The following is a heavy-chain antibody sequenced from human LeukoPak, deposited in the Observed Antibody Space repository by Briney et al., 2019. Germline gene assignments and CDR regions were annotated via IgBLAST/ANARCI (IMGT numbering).Heavy chain of an antibody. CDR2: ISSGGNTV. CDR1: GFTFSSFE. CDR3: ARRPSGWSSDY. V-gene: IGHV3-48*03. D-gene: IGHD6-19*01. J-gene: IGHJ4*02. Sequence: PGGSLRLSCAASGFTFSSFEMHWVRQAPGKGLEWISYISSGGNTVYYADSVKGRVTISRDNGKNSLYLQMNSLRAEDTAVYYCARRPSGWSSDYWGQGTLVIVSS.